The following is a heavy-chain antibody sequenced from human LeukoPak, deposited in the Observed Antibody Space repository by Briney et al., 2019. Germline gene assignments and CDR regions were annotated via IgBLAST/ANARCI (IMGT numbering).Heavy chain of an antibody. J-gene: IGHJ3*02. D-gene: IGHD4-17*01. CDR1: GFTFTDYY. CDR2: ISISGTTI. V-gene: IGHV3-11*04. CDR3: ARQDYGDSDAFDI. Sequence: GGSLRLSCAASGFTFTDYYMTWIRQAPGKGLEWVSYISISGTTIYYTDSVKGRFTISRDNAKNSLYLQMNSLRAEDTAVYYCARQDYGDSDAFDIWGQGTMVTVSS.